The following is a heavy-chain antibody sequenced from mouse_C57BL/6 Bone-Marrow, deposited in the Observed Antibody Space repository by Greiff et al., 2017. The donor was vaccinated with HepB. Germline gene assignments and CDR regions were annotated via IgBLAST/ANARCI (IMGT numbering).Heavy chain of an antibody. Sequence: EVQLVESGGDLVKPGGSLKLSCAASGFTFSSYGMSWVRQTPDKRLEWVATISSGGSYTYYPDSVKGRFTISRDNAKNTLYLQMSSLKSEDTAMYYCARQDYSNYDYAMDYWGQGTSVTVSS. CDR3: ARQDYSNYDYAMDY. V-gene: IGHV5-6*01. CDR2: ISSGGSYT. CDR1: GFTFSSYG. J-gene: IGHJ4*01. D-gene: IGHD2-5*01.